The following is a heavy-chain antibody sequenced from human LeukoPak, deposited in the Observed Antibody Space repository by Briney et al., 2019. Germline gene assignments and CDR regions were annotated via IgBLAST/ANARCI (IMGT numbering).Heavy chain of an antibody. Sequence: GESLKISCKGSGYSFTSYWIGWVRPMPGKGLEWMGIIYPGDSDTRYSPSFQGQVTISADKSISTAYLQWSSLKASDTAMYYCARPIDYGDTVPQNWYFDLWGRGTLVTVSS. CDR1: GYSFTSYW. CDR3: ARPIDYGDTVPQNWYFDL. V-gene: IGHV5-51*01. D-gene: IGHD4-17*01. CDR2: IYPGDSDT. J-gene: IGHJ2*01.